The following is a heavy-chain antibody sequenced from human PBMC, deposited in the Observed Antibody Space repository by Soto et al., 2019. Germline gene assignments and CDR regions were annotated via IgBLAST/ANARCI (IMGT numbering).Heavy chain of an antibody. V-gene: IGHV4-31*03. Sequence: SVTLSLTCTVSGGSISSGGYYWSWIRQHPGKGLEWIGYIYYSGSTYYNPSLKSRVTISVDTSKNQFSLKLSSVTAADTAVYYCARVGDSSSSSIDYWGQGTLVTVSS. D-gene: IGHD6-6*01. CDR1: GGSISSGGYY. J-gene: IGHJ4*02. CDR3: ARVGDSSSSSIDY. CDR2: IYYSGST.